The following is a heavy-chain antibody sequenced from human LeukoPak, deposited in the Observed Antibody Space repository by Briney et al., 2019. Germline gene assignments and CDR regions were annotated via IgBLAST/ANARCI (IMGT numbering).Heavy chain of an antibody. CDR2: MRYDGNTQ. V-gene: IGHV3-30*02. Sequence: SGGSLRLSCAASGFTFSSNAMHWVRQPPGKGLEWVAFMRYDGNTQYYVDSVKGRFTISRDNSKNTLYLQMNSLRAEDTAVYYCARGGQINYYYMDVWGKGTKVILSS. CDR1: GFTFSSNA. CDR3: ARGGQINYYYMDV. J-gene: IGHJ6*03.